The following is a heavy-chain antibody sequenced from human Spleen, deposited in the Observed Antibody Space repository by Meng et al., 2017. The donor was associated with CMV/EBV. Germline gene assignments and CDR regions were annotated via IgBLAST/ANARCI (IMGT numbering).Heavy chain of an antibody. Sequence: YGFSFNDYALSWVRKAQGKGLEWVSGLSGTGSSTYYGDSVKGRLTTSRDNPKNTLYLQMNSLRAGDTAIYYCAKGDRAAVSRYYLDNWGQGTLVTVSS. CDR2: LSGTGSST. J-gene: IGHJ4*02. CDR1: GFSFNDYA. V-gene: IGHV3-23*01. CDR3: AKGDRAAVSRYYLDN.